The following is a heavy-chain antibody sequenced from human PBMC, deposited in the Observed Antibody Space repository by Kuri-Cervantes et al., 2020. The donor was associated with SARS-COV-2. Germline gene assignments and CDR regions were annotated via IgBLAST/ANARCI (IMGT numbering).Heavy chain of an antibody. D-gene: IGHD3-3*01. Sequence: GESLKISCTASGFTFGDYAMSWVRQAPGKGLEWVGFIRSKAYGGTTEYAASVKGRFTISRDDSKSIAYLQMNSLKTEDTAVYYCTTDPTTSGVGDADYWGQGTLVTVSS. CDR1: GFTFGDYA. CDR3: TTDPTTSGVGDADY. V-gene: IGHV3-49*04. J-gene: IGHJ4*02. CDR2: IRSKAYGGTT.